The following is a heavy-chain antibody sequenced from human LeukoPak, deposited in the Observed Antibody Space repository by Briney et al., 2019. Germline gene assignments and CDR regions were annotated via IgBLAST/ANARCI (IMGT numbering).Heavy chain of an antibody. CDR1: GGSISSYY. CDR2: IYYSGGT. CDR3: ASGDGYNGGGFDY. D-gene: IGHD5-24*01. J-gene: IGHJ4*02. V-gene: IGHV4-59*01. Sequence: ASETLSLTCTVSGGSISSYYWSWLRQPPGKGLEWLGYIYYSGGTNYNPSLKSRVTISVDTSKIHFSLKLSSVTAADTAVYYCASGDGYNGGGFDYWGQGTLVTVSS.